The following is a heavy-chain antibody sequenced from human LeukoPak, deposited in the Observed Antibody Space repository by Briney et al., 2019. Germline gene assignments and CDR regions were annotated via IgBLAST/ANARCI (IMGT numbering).Heavy chain of an antibody. J-gene: IGHJ4*02. D-gene: IGHD3-10*01. V-gene: IGHV4-59*01. CDR2: IYYSGRT. CDR1: GGSISGYY. Sequence: SETLSLTCTVSGGSISGYYWSWIRQPPGKGLEWIGYIYYSGRTNYNPSLKSRVTISVDTSKNQFSLKLSSVTAADTAVYYCARVLNPWFGEFAFDYWGQGALVIVSS. CDR3: ARVLNPWFGEFAFDY.